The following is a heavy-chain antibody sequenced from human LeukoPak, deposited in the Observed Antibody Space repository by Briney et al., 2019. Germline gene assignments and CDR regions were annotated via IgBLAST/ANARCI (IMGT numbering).Heavy chain of an antibody. J-gene: IGHJ4*02. V-gene: IGHV3-30*18. CDR2: ISYDGSNK. Sequence: GGSLRLSCAASGFTFSSYGMHWVRQAPGKGLEWVAVISYDGSNKYYADSVKGRFTISRDNSKNTLYLQTNSLRAEDTAVYYCAKDYYDSSGYYPDYWGQGTLVTVSS. CDR3: AKDYYDSSGYYPDY. CDR1: GFTFSSYG. D-gene: IGHD3-22*01.